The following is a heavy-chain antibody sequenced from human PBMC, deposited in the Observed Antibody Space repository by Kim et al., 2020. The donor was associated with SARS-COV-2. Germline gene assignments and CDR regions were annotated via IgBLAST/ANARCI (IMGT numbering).Heavy chain of an antibody. CDR1: GFTFSSYA. D-gene: IGHD2-2*01. V-gene: IGHV3-23*01. Sequence: GGSLRLSCAASGFTFSSYAMNWVRQAPGKGLEWVSIISGCGGNTYYADSVKGRFTISRDNSRNTLYLQINSLRAEDTAVYYCAKDGPRGCTSASCSSPDVWGQGTTVTVSS. J-gene: IGHJ6*02. CDR2: ISGCGGNT. CDR3: AKDGPRGCTSASCSSPDV.